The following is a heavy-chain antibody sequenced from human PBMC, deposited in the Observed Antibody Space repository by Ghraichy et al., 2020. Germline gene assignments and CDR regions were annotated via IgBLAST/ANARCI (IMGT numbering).Heavy chain of an antibody. Sequence: SETLSLTCTVSGGSISSYYWSWIRQPPGKGLEWIGYIYYSGSTNYNPSLKSRVTISVDTSKNQFSLKLSSVTAADTAVYYCARWGDTAMVKTGGGMDVWGQGTTVTVSS. J-gene: IGHJ6*02. D-gene: IGHD5-18*01. V-gene: IGHV4-59*01. CDR1: GGSISSYY. CDR3: ARWGDTAMVKTGGGMDV. CDR2: IYYSGST.